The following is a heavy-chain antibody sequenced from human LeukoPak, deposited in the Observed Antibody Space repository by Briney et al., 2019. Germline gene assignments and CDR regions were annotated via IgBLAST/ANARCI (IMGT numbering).Heavy chain of an antibody. D-gene: IGHD3-22*01. V-gene: IGHV3-9*03. J-gene: IGHJ4*02. CDR3: AKDSLRYYDSSGSTYYFDY. Sequence: GRSLRLSCAASGFTFDDYAMHWVRQAPGKGLEWVSGVSCNSGSIGYADSVKGRFTISRDNAKNSLYLQMNSLRAEDMALYYCAKDSLRYYDSSGSTYYFDYWGQGTLVTVSS. CDR2: VSCNSGSI. CDR1: GFTFDDYA.